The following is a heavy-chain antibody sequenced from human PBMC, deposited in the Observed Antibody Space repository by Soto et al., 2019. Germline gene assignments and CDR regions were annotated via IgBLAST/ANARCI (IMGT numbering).Heavy chain of an antibody. CDR3: ARLNGYCVSTGCHGYYGMDV. D-gene: IGHD2-2*03. Sequence: PSETLSLTCTVSGGSISSGDYYWSWIRQPPGKGLEWIGYIYYSGSTYYHPSLLSRVTISADTSMNEFSLRLSSVTAADTAVYYCARLNGYCVSTGCHGYYGMDVWGQGNTVTVS. V-gene: IGHV4-30-4*01. CDR1: GGSISSGDYY. J-gene: IGHJ6*02. CDR2: IYYSGST.